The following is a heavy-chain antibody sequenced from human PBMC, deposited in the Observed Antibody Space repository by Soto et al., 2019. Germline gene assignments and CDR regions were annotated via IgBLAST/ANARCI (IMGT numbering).Heavy chain of an antibody. CDR1: GDSVSSNSAA. CDR3: ARGLGSGSWIKVYYYYYVMDV. J-gene: IGHJ6*02. V-gene: IGHV6-1*01. Sequence: HTLSLTCAISGDSVSSNSAAWNWIRQSPSRGLEWLGRTYYRSKWYNDYAVSVKSRITINPDTSKNQFSLQLNSVTPEDTAVYYTARGLGSGSWIKVYYYYYVMDVWGHGTTVIVSS. CDR2: TYYRSKWYN. D-gene: IGHD3-10*01.